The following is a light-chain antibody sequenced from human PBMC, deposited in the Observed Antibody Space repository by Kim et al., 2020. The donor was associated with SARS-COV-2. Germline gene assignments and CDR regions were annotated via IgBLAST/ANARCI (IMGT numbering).Light chain of an antibody. CDR2: GAS. V-gene: IGKV3-20*01. Sequence: SPGERATLSCRASQSVSSSNLAWYQQRPGQAPRLLMFGASSRATGIPDRFSGSGSGTDFTLTISRLEPEDFAVYFCQQYGSSPRTFGQGTKVDIK. J-gene: IGKJ1*01. CDR1: QSVSSSN. CDR3: QQYGSSPRT.